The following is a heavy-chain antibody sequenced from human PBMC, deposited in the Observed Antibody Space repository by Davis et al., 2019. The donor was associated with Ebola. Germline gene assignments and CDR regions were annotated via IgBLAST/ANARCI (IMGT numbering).Heavy chain of an antibody. CDR2: IYSSGST. CDR1: GGSISSYY. Sequence: MPSETLSLTCTVSGGSISSYYWSWIRQPPGKGLEWIGYIYSSGSTNYNPSLKSRVTIPVDTSKNQFSLKLSSVTAADTAVYYCASLMIMFGGVIVSPHSIDYRGQGTLVTVSS. V-gene: IGHV4-59*01. CDR3: ASLMIMFGGVIVSPHSIDY. D-gene: IGHD3-16*02. J-gene: IGHJ4*02.